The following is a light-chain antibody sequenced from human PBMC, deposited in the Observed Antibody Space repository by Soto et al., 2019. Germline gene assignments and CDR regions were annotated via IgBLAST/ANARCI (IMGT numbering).Light chain of an antibody. CDR1: QSVASSY. CDR2: GAS. V-gene: IGKV3-20*01. J-gene: IGKJ1*01. CDR3: QQYRSSPRT. Sequence: EIVLTQSPGTLSLSPGERATLSCRASQSVASSYLAWYQQKPGQAPRLLIYGASSKDTGIPDRFSGSGSGTDFSLTISRLETEEFAVYYCQQYRSSPRTFGQGTKVEIK.